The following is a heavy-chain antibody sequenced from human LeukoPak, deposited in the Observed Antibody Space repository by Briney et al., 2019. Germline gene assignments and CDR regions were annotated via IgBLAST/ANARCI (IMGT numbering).Heavy chain of an antibody. CDR1: GFTFTSFG. D-gene: IGHD3-10*01. V-gene: IGHV3-33*08. Sequence: GRSLRLSCAASGFTFTSFGMHWVRQPPGKGLEWVAVIWYDGSNKYYADSVKGRFTISRDNSKNTLYLQLNSLRAEDTAVYYCARDLYGSGSSHLYYYYGMDVWGQGTTVTVSS. CDR2: IWYDGSNK. CDR3: ARDLYGSGSSHLYYYYGMDV. J-gene: IGHJ6*02.